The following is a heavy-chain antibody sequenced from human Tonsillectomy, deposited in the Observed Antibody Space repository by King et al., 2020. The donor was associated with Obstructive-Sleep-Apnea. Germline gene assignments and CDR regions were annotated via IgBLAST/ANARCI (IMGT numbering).Heavy chain of an antibody. CDR2: IGTAGDT. D-gene: IGHD3-22*01. CDR3: ARDREVSKNDSSGYPPGFYGMDV. CDR1: GFTFSNYD. V-gene: IGHV3-13*01. J-gene: IGHJ6*02. Sequence: VQLVESGGGLAQPGGSLRLSCAASGFTFSNYDMHWVRQATGKGLEWVSAIGTAGDTYYPGSVKGRFTISRENAKNSLYLQMNSLRAGDTAVYYCARDREVSKNDSSGYPPGFYGMDVWGQGTTVTVSS.